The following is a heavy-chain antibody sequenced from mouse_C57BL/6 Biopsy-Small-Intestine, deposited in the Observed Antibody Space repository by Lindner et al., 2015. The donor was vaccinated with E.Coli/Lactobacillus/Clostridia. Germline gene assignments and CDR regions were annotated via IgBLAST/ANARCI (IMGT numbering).Heavy chain of an antibody. CDR2: IRSKTNNYAA. Sequence: VQLQESGGGLVQPKGSLKLSCAASGFSFNTYAMNWVRQAPGEGLEWIARIRSKTNNYAAYSADSVKDRFTISRDDSENMLYLQMNNLKTEDSAMYYCVRQSDYGFDYWGQGTTLTVSS. J-gene: IGHJ2*01. CDR3: VRQSDYGFDY. V-gene: IGHV10-1*01. D-gene: IGHD2-4*01. CDR1: GFSFNTYA.